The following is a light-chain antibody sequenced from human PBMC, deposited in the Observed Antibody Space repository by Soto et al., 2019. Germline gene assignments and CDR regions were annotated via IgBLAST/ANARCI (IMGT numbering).Light chain of an antibody. Sequence: QSVLTQPPSASGTPGQRVTISCSGSRSNIGSNPVQWYLQVPGTAPKLLIYRNDERPSGVPDRFSGSKSGNSASLAISGLQAEDEADYHCATCDDGLYGPVFGGGTKLTVL. J-gene: IGLJ3*02. CDR2: RND. V-gene: IGLV1-44*01. CDR3: ATCDDGLYGPV. CDR1: RSNIGSNP.